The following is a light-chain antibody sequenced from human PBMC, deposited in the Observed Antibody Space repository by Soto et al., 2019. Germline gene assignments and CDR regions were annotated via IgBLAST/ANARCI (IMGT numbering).Light chain of an antibody. CDR3: HQYDNLPPSFT. CDR2: DAS. J-gene: IGKJ3*01. V-gene: IGKV1-33*01. CDR1: QDISNY. Sequence: DIQMTQSPSSLSASVGDRVTITCQASQDISNYLNWYQQKPGKAPKLRIYDASNLVTGVPSRFYGSGSGTDFTFTISSLQPEDIATYYCHQYDNLPPSFTFGPGTKVDIK.